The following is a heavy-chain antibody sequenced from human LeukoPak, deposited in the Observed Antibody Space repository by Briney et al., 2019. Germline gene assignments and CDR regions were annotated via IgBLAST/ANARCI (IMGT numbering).Heavy chain of an antibody. Sequence: GRSLRLSCAASGFTFSSYAMHWVRQAPGKGLEWVAVISYDGSNKYYADSVKGRFTISRDNSKNTLYLQMNSLRAEDTAVYYCAKTSNYYGSGSYYNVRPFDYWGQGTLVTVSS. J-gene: IGHJ4*02. CDR2: ISYDGSNK. V-gene: IGHV3-30*04. D-gene: IGHD3-10*01. CDR3: AKTSNYYGSGSYYNVRPFDY. CDR1: GFTFSSYA.